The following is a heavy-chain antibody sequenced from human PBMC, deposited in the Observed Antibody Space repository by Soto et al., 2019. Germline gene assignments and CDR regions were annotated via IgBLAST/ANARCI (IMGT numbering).Heavy chain of an antibody. CDR1: GYTFTSYD. D-gene: IGHD3-22*01. J-gene: IGHJ4*02. CDR2: MNPNSANT. CDR3: ARGSGYYYWDDY. Sequence: ASVKVFCKASGYTFTSYDINWVRQATGQGLEWMGWMNPNSANTGYAQKFQGRVTMTRNTSISTAYMELSSLRSEDTAVYYCARGSGYYYWDDYWGQGTLVTVSS. V-gene: IGHV1-8*01.